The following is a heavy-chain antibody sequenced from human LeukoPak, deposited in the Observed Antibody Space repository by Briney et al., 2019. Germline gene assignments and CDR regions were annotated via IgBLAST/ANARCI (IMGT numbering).Heavy chain of an antibody. D-gene: IGHD6-19*01. CDR3: ARVGLAVAGPYFDY. J-gene: IGHJ4*02. CDR1: GYTFTSYD. V-gene: IGHV1-8*01. CDR2: MSPNSGNT. Sequence: GASVKVSCKASGYTFTSYDINWVRQATGQGLEWMGWMSPNSGNTGYAQKFQGRVTMTRNTSISTAYMELSSLRSEDTAVYYCARVGLAVAGPYFDYWGQGTLVTVSS.